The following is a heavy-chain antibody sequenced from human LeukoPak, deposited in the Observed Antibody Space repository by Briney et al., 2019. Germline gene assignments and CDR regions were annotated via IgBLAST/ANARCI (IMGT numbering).Heavy chain of an antibody. Sequence: GESLKSSCKGSGYSFTSYWIGWVRQMPGKGLEWMGIIYPGDSDTRYSPSFQGQVTISADKSISTAYLQWSSLKASDTAMYYCARHTPEISDSSGYYYHSNLYYFDYWGQGTLVTVSS. CDR1: GYSFTSYW. CDR3: ARHTPEISDSSGYYYHSNLYYFDY. CDR2: IYPGDSDT. V-gene: IGHV5-51*01. J-gene: IGHJ4*02. D-gene: IGHD3-22*01.